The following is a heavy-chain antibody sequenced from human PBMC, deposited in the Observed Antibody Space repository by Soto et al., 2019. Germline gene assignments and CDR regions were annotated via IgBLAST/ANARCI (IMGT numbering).Heavy chain of an antibody. CDR1: GYTFTSYG. D-gene: IGHD2-15*01. CDR2: ISAYNGNT. V-gene: IGHV1-18*01. Sequence: ASVKVSCKASGYTFTSYGISWVRQAPGQGLEWMGWISAYNGNTNYAQKLQGRVTMTTDTSTSTAYMELRSLRSDDTAVYYCARDLRDCSGGSCYLEFGADPWGQGTLVTVSS. CDR3: ARDLRDCSGGSCYLEFGADP. J-gene: IGHJ5*02.